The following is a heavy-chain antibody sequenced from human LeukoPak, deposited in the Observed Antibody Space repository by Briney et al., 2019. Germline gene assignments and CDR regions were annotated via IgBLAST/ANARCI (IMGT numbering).Heavy chain of an antibody. CDR3: ARSIGTRGFDS. J-gene: IGHJ4*02. V-gene: IGHV3-30*04. Sequence: PGGSLRLSCAVSGFTFNRNAMYWVRQAPGKGLEWLAVISYDGSDKNYVDYVKGRFTISRDNSKNALYLQMNSLRPEDTAVYYCARSIGTRGFDSWGQGTLVTVSS. D-gene: IGHD2-21*01. CDR2: ISYDGSDK. CDR1: GFTFNRNA.